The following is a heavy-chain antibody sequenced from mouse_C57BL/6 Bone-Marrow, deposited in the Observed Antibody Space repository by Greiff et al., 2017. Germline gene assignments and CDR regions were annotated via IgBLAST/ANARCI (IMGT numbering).Heavy chain of an antibody. CDR1: GYAFTNYL. Sequence: QVQLQQSGAELVRPGTSVKVSCKASGYAFTNYLIEWVKQRPGQGLEWIGVINPGSGGTNYNEKFKGKAQLPADKSSSTAYMQLSSLTSEDSAVYFCARGLWYFDYWGQGTTLTVSS. J-gene: IGHJ2*01. CDR2: INPGSGGT. D-gene: IGHD1-1*02. CDR3: ARGLWYFDY. V-gene: IGHV1-54*01.